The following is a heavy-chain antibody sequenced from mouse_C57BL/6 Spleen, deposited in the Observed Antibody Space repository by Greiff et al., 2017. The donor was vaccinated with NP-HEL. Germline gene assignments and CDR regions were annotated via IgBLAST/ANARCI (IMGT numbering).Heavy chain of an antibody. CDR2: INPYNGGT. CDR3: ARDNSYGSSYGAMDY. J-gene: IGHJ4*01. CDR1: GYTFTDYY. V-gene: IGHV1-19*01. Sequence: EVQLQQSGPVLVKPGASVKMSCKASGYTFTDYYMNWVKQSHGKSLEWIGVINPYNGGTSYNQKFKGKATLTVDKSSSTAYMELNSRTSEDSAVYYCARDNSYGSSYGAMDYWGQGTSVTVSS. D-gene: IGHD1-1*01.